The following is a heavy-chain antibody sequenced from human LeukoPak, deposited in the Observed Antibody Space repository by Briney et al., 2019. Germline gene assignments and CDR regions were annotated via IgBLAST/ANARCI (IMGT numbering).Heavy chain of an antibody. Sequence: SVRVSCKASGGTFSSYAISWVRQAPGQGLEWMGGITPMFGTANYAQKFQGRVTITADESTSTAYMELSSLRSEDTAVYYCAIAKIKQWLVTDYWGQGTLVTVSS. CDR2: ITPMFGTA. J-gene: IGHJ4*02. CDR1: GGTFSSYA. CDR3: AIAKIKQWLVTDY. D-gene: IGHD6-19*01. V-gene: IGHV1-69*13.